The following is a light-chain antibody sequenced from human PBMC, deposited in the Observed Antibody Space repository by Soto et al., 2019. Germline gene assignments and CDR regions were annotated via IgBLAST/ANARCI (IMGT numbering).Light chain of an antibody. J-gene: IGLJ3*02. Sequence: QSVLTQPASVSGSPGQSITISCTGTSSDVGDFNYVSWYQQYPGKAPKLMIYSVSNRPSGVSNRFSGSKSGNTASLTISGLQAEDEADYYCSSYTSSTTRVFGGGTKVTVL. CDR1: SSDVGDFNY. V-gene: IGLV2-14*01. CDR2: SVS. CDR3: SSYTSSTTRV.